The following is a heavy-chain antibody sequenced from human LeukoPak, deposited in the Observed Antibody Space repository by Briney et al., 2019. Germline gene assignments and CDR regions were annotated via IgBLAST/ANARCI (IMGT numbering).Heavy chain of an antibody. CDR2: IIPILGIA. CDR3: ARDRGSGSYPDWFDP. J-gene: IGHJ5*02. D-gene: IGHD3-10*01. V-gene: IGHV1-69*04. Sequence: SVKVSCKASGYTFTSYDINWVRQAPGQGLEWMGRIIPILGIANYAQKFQGRVTITADKSTSTAYMELSSLRSEDTAVYYCARDRGSGSYPDWFDPWGQGTLVTVSS. CDR1: GYTFTSYD.